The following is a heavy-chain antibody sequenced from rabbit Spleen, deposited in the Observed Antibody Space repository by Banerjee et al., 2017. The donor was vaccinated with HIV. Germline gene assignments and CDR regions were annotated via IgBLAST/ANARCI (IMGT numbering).Heavy chain of an antibody. J-gene: IGHJ6*01. CDR1: GFSFNSGYD. D-gene: IGHD8-1*01. CDR3: ARDSGTSFSSYGMDL. Sequence: QSLEESGGGLVKPGASLTLTCKASGFSFNSGYDMCWVRQAPGKGLEWIACIGAGVSYTTYYATWAIGRFTISKTSSTTVTLQMTSLTVADTATYFCARDSGTSFSSYGMDLWGPGTLVTVS. V-gene: IGHV1S40*01. CDR2: IGAGVSYTT.